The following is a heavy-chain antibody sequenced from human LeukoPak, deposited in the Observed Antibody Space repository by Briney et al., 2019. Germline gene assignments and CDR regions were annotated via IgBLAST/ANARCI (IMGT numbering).Heavy chain of an antibody. J-gene: IGHJ6*02. Sequence: GASVKVSCKPSGYTLTGYYLHWVRQAPGQGLEWMGWINPNSGGTNYAQKFQGRVTMTRDTSISTAYMELSRLRSDDTAVYYCAREKVVDGGYGMDVWGQGTTVTVSS. CDR3: AREKVVDGGYGMDV. V-gene: IGHV1-2*02. CDR2: INPNSGGT. D-gene: IGHD2-15*01. CDR1: GYTLTGYY.